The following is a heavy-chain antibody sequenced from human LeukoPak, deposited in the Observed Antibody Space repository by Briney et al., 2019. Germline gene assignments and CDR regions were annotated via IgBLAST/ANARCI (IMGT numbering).Heavy chain of an antibody. CDR2: IRPSGST. CDR1: GYTFTSYY. D-gene: IGHD5-18*01. V-gene: IGHV1-46*01. Sequence: GASVTVSCTASGYTFTSYYIHWVRQAPGQGLEYMGIIRPSGSTAYAQKFQGRATMTRDTSTSAVYMELSSLRSEDTAVYYCAREGPETYNFDFWGQGTQVTVSS. J-gene: IGHJ4*02. CDR3: AREGPETYNFDF.